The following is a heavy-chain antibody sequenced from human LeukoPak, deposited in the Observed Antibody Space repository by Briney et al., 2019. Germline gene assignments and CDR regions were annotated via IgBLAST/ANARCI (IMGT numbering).Heavy chain of an antibody. CDR1: GYTFTGYY. CDR3: ARVMGSGSYFSFDY. V-gene: IGHV1-2*04. Sequence: ASVKVSCKASGYTFTGYYMHWVRQAPGQGLEWMGWINPNSGGTNYAQKFQGWVTMTRDTSISTAYMELSRLRSDDTAVYYCARVMGSGSYFSFDYWGQGTLVTVSS. J-gene: IGHJ4*02. D-gene: IGHD3-10*01. CDR2: INPNSGGT.